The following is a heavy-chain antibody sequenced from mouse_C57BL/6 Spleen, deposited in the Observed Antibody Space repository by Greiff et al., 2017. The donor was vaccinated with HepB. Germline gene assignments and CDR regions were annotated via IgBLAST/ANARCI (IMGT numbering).Heavy chain of an antibody. CDR2: IHPNSGST. J-gene: IGHJ4*01. CDR1: GYTFTSYW. D-gene: IGHD1-1*01. Sequence: VQLQQPGAELVKPGASVKLSCKASGYTFTSYWMHWVKQRPGQGLEWIGMIHPNSGSTNYNEKFKSKATLTVDKSSSTAYMQLSSLTSEDSAVYYCARPLITTVVATPYYYAMDYWGQGTSVTVSS. CDR3: ARPLITTVVATPYYYAMDY. V-gene: IGHV1-64*01.